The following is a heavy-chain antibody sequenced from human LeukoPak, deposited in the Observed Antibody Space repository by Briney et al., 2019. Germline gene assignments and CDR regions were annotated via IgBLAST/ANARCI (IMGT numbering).Heavy chain of an antibody. V-gene: IGHV4-34*01. J-gene: IGHJ5*02. D-gene: IGHD3-3*01. CDR1: GGSLSGYY. Sequence: SETLSLTCAVYGGSLSGYYWSWIRQPPGKGLEWLGEINHRGTTKYNPFLMSRVAISLDTSNNQFSPRMNSVTAADTAVYYCARLSVSMFGVVRNWFDPWGQGTLVTVSS. CDR2: INHRGTT. CDR3: ARLSVSMFGVVRNWFDP.